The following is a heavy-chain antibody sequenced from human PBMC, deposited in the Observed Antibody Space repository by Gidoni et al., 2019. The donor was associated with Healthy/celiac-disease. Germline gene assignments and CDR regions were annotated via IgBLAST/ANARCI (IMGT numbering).Heavy chain of an antibody. V-gene: IGHV1-69*08. CDR1: GGTFSSYT. CDR3: ARDYYGSGSLDY. D-gene: IGHD3-10*01. J-gene: IGHJ4*02. Sequence: QVQLVQSGAEVKKPGSSVKVSCTPSGGTFSSYTISWVRQAPGQGLEWMGRIIPILGIANYAQKFQGRVTITADKSTSTAYMELSSLRSEDTAVYYCARDYYGSGSLDYWGQGTLVTVSS. CDR2: IIPILGIA.